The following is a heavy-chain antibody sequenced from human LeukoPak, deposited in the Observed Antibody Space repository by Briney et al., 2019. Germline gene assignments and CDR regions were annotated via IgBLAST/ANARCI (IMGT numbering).Heavy chain of an antibody. D-gene: IGHD5-18*01. V-gene: IGHV4-31*11. J-gene: IGHJ6*02. CDR2: IYYSGST. CDR3: ARSGYSYGSYYYYGMGV. CDR1: GGSTSSGGYY. Sequence: PSETLSLTCAVPGGSTSSGGYYWSGIPHHLGKGLEGIGDIYYSGSTYYNPSLKSRVTISVDTSKTQFSLTLSSVTVADTAVDYCARSGYSYGSYYYYGMGVWGHGTTVTVSS.